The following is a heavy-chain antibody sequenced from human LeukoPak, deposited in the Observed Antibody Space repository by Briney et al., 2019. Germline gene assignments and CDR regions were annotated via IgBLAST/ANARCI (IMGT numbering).Heavy chain of an antibody. Sequence: TGGSLRLSCAASGFTFSNYWMHWVRQAPGKGLEWVANINLDGREKYYVDSVKGRFTISRDNAKNSLYLQMNSLRAEDTAVYYCARDFYRVVTSYSAFDIWGQGTMVTVSS. CDR2: INLDGREK. J-gene: IGHJ3*02. D-gene: IGHD4-23*01. CDR1: GFTFSNYW. V-gene: IGHV3-7*01. CDR3: ARDFYRVVTSYSAFDI.